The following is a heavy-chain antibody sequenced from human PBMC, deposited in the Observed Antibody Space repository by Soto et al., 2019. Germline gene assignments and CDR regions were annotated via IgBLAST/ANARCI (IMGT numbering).Heavy chain of an antibody. CDR1: GYTFTSYA. J-gene: IGHJ5*02. CDR3: GRGSGLNWFDP. D-gene: IGHD3-10*01. Sequence: QVQLVQSGAEVKKPVASVKVSCKASGYTFTSYAMHWVRQAPGQRLEWMGWINAGNGNTKYSQKFQGRVTITRDTSASTAYMELSSLRSEDTAVYDCGRGSGLNWFDPWGQGTLVTVSS. V-gene: IGHV1-3*01. CDR2: INAGNGNT.